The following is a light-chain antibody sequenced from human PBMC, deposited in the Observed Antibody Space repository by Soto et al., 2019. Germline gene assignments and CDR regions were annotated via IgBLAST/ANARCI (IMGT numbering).Light chain of an antibody. V-gene: IGKV3-20*01. CDR3: QQYGSSPFT. J-gene: IGKJ3*01. Sequence: EIVLTQSPGTLSLSPGERAPLSCRARQSVSSSYLARYQQKPGQAPRLLIYGASSRATGIPDRFSGSGSGTDFTLTISRLEPEDFAVYYCQQYGSSPFTFGPGTKVDIK. CDR1: QSVSSSY. CDR2: GAS.